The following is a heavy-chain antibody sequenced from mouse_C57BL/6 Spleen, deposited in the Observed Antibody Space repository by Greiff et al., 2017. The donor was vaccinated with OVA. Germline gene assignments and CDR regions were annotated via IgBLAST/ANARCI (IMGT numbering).Heavy chain of an antibody. D-gene: IGHD2-4*01. J-gene: IGHJ2*01. CDR2: ISSGGRYT. CDR1: GFTFSSYG. V-gene: IGHV5-6*01. Sequence: EVKLMESGGDLVKPGGSLKLSCAASGFTFSSYGMSWVRQTPEKRLEWVATISSGGRYTYYPDSVKGRFTISRDNATNTLYLQMSSLKSEDTARYYCARIYYDYGGDYFGYWGQGTTLTGSS. CDR3: ARIYYDYGGDYFGY.